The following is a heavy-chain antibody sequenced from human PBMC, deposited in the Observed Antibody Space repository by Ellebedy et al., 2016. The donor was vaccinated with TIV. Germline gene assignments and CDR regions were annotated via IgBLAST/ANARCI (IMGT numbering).Heavy chain of an antibody. V-gene: IGHV1-69*13. CDR1: GYTFTNYG. D-gene: IGHD5-12*01. CDR2: IVPIFRTP. J-gene: IGHJ4*02. Sequence: AASVKVSCKASGYTFTNYGISWVRQAPGPGLEWMGVIVPIFRTPNYAQKFQGRVTITADESTSTAYMELSSLRSEDTAVYFCARAESGGYAWDYWGQGTLVTVSS. CDR3: ARAESGGYAWDY.